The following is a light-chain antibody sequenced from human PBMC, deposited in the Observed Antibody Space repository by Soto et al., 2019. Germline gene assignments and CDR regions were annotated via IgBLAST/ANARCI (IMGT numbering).Light chain of an antibody. J-gene: IGLJ1*01. CDR1: SSHIGGNS. V-gene: IGLV1-51*01. CDR2: DDN. Sequence: QSVLTQPPSVSAAPGQKVTISCSGSSSHIGGNSVSWYQQLPATAPKLLLYDDNKRPSGIPDRFSGSKSGTSATLGITGFQTGDEADYYCGSWDSSLSAYVFGTGTKVTVL. CDR3: GSWDSSLSAYV.